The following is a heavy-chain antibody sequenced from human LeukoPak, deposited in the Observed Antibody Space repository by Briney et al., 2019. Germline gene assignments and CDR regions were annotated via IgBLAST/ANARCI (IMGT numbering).Heavy chain of an antibody. J-gene: IGHJ4*02. CDR3: ARRVPSGFVDS. V-gene: IGHV4-59*08. CDR2: IYYSGST. CDR1: GASISADY. Sequence: PSATLSLTCAVSGASISADYWIWIRQPPGKGLEWIGYIYYSGSTNYNPSLKSRVTISVDTSKNQFSLRLSSVTAADTSMYYCARRVPSGFVDSWGQGTLVTVSS. D-gene: IGHD5-12*01.